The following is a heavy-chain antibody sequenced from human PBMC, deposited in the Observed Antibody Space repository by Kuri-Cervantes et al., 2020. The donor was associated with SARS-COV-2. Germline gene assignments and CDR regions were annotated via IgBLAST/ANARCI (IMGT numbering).Heavy chain of an antibody. V-gene: IGHV1-2*02. J-gene: IGHJ4*02. CDR3: ARDYYDVGSGYTEY. D-gene: IGHD3-3*01. Sequence: ASVKVSCNASGYSFTAYHVHWVRQAPGQGLEWMGWINPNSGGTNYAQKFQGRVTMTRDTSTTTVYMELSSLRSDDTAVYYCARDYYDVGSGYTEYWGQGTLVTVSS. CDR2: INPNSGGT. CDR1: GYSFTAYH.